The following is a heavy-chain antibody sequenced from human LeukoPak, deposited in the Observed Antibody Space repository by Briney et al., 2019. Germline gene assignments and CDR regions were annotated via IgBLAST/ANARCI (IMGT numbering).Heavy chain of an antibody. V-gene: IGHV3-23*01. CDR2: ISGSGGST. Sequence: GGSLRLSCAASGFTFSSYAMSWVRQAPGKGLEWVSAISGSGGSTYYADSVKGRFTISRDNSKNSLYLQMNSLRTEDTALYYCAKGYSSGWYPFDYWGQGTLVTVSS. J-gene: IGHJ4*02. D-gene: IGHD6-19*01. CDR3: AKGYSSGWYPFDY. CDR1: GFTFSSYA.